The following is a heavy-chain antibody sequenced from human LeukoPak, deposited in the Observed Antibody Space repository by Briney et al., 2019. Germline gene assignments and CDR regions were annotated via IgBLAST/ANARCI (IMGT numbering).Heavy chain of an antibody. CDR1: GFTFCNNA. J-gene: IGHJ4*02. Sequence: GGSLRLSCAASGFTFCNNAMSWVRQAPGKGLEWVSIINDSGDSTYYADSVKGRFTISRDTSMNTLYLRMNRLRAYDTALYYCARLYSGTSSWYDYWGQGTLVTVSS. V-gene: IGHV3-23*01. CDR2: INDSGDST. CDR3: ARLYSGTSSWYDY. D-gene: IGHD1-26*01.